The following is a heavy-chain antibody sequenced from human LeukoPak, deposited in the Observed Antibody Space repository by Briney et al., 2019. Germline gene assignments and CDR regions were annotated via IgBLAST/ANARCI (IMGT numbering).Heavy chain of an antibody. Sequence: GGSLGLSCAASGFTLSNYWMHWVRQAPGKGLVWVSRIKSDGSWTNYADSVKGRFTISRDNAKRTLYLQMNSLRAEDTAVYYCVRDGDGYNFDYWGQGTLVTVSS. J-gene: IGHJ4*02. CDR2: IKSDGSWT. CDR3: VRDGDGYNFDY. V-gene: IGHV3-74*01. CDR1: GFTLSNYW. D-gene: IGHD5-24*01.